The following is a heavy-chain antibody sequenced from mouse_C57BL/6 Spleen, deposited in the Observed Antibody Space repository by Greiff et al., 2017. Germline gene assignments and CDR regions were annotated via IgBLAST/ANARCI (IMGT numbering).Heavy chain of an antibody. CDR3: ARGATGFDV. D-gene: IGHD3-1*01. V-gene: IGHV1-64*01. J-gene: IGHJ1*03. CDR2: IHPNSGST. Sequence: QVQLQQPGAELVKPGASVKLSCKASGYTFTSYWMHWVKQRPGQGLEWIGIIHPNSGSTNYNEKFKSKATLTVDKSSSTAYMQLSSLTSEDSAVYYCARGATGFDVWGTGTTVTVSS. CDR1: GYTFTSYW.